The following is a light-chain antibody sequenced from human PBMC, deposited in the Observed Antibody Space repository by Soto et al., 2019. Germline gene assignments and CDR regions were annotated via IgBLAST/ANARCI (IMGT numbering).Light chain of an antibody. V-gene: IGKV3-15*01. Sequence: EIVMTQSPATLSVSAGDRVTLSCRASQSISLSLAWYQQKPGQAPMLLIYGASTRATGIPARFSGSGSGTEFTLTISSLQSEDFAVYYCQKYYDWPPLTFGGGTKVEIK. CDR3: QKYYDWPPLT. CDR2: GAS. J-gene: IGKJ4*01. CDR1: QSISLS.